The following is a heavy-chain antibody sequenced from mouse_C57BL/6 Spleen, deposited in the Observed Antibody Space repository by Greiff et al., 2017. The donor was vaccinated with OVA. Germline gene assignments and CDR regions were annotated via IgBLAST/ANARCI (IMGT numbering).Heavy chain of an antibody. CDR1: GYAFTNYL. CDR3: AIYYDYHFDY. Sequence: VQLQQSGAELVRPGTSVKVSCKASGYAFTNYLIEWVKQRPGQGLEWIGVINPGSGGTNYNEKFKGKATLTADKSSSTAYMQLSSLTSEDSAVYFCAIYYDYHFDYWGQVTTLTVSS. CDR2: INPGSGGT. D-gene: IGHD2-4*01. J-gene: IGHJ2*01. V-gene: IGHV1-54*01.